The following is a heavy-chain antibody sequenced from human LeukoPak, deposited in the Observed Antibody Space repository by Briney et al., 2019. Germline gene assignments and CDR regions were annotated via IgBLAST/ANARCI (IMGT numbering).Heavy chain of an antibody. D-gene: IGHD6-13*01. J-gene: IGHJ6*02. CDR3: ARFPRAGSSSSPSRYYGMDV. Sequence: SETLSLTCAVYGGSFSGYYWSWIRQPPGKGLEWIGEINHSGSTNYNPSLKSRVTISVDTSKNQFSLKLSSVTAADTAVYYCARFPRAGSSSSPSRYYGMDVWGQGTTVTVSS. CDR2: INHSGST. V-gene: IGHV4-34*01. CDR1: GGSFSGYY.